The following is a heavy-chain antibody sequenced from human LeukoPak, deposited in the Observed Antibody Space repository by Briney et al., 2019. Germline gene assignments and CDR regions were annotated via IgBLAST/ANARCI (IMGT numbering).Heavy chain of an antibody. Sequence: GGSLRLSCAASGFTFSSYAMSWVRQAPGKGLEWVSAISGSGGSTYYADSVKGRFTISRDNSKNTLYLQMNSLRAEDTAVYYCAQLYDILTGYYPPFDYWGQGTLVTVSS. CDR3: AQLYDILTGYYPPFDY. CDR2: ISGSGGST. CDR1: GFTFSSYA. J-gene: IGHJ4*02. D-gene: IGHD3-9*01. V-gene: IGHV3-23*01.